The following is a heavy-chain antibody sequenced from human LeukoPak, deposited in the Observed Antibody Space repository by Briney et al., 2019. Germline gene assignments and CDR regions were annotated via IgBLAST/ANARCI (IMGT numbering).Heavy chain of an antibody. J-gene: IGHJ3*02. CDR1: GGTFSSYA. CDR3: ARVGTNWGSGAFDI. D-gene: IGHD7-27*01. CDR2: IIPIFGTA. V-gene: IGHV1-69*13. Sequence: SVKVSCKASGGTFSSYAISWVRQAPGQGLEWMGGIIPIFGTANYAQKFQGRVTITADESTSTAYMELSSLRSEDTAVYYCARVGTNWGSGAFDIWGQGTMVTVSS.